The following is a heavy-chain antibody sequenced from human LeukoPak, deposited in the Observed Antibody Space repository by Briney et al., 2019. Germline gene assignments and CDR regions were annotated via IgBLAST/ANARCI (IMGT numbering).Heavy chain of an antibody. V-gene: IGHV3-23*01. Sequence: GGSLRLSCVASGFTFSSYAMSWVRQAPGKGLEWVSTISGSGGSTYYADSVKGRFTISRDNSRNTLYLQINSLRGDDTAVYYCTTATGRPRTSKRYDSSGYYSWGQGTLVTVSS. CDR2: ISGSGGST. D-gene: IGHD3-22*01. J-gene: IGHJ4*02. CDR3: TTATGRPRTSKRYDSSGYYS. CDR1: GFTFSSYA.